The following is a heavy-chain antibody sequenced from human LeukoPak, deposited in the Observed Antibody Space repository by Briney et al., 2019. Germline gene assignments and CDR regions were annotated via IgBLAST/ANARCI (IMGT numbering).Heavy chain of an antibody. CDR2: ISGSGGST. CDR3: AKDGRNYNSSGYYDY. D-gene: IGHD3-22*01. V-gene: IGHV3-23*01. J-gene: IGHJ4*02. Sequence: GGSLRLSCAASGFTFSSYAMSWVRQAPVKGLEWVSAISGSGGSTYYADSVKGRFTISRDNSKNTLYLQMNSLRAEDTAVYYCAKDGRNYNSSGYYDYWGQGTLVTVSS. CDR1: GFTFSSYA.